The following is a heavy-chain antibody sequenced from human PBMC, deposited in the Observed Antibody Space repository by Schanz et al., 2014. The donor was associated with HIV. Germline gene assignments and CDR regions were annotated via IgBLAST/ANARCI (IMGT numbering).Heavy chain of an antibody. CDR1: GGTFSSYA. J-gene: IGHJ4*02. CDR3: ARVPTHYYGSGSYYPFDY. CDR2: IIPIFGIG. D-gene: IGHD3-10*01. Sequence: QVPLVQSGAEVTKPGSSVKVSCKASGGTFSSYAISWVRQAPGQGLEWMGGIIPIFGIGNYAQKFQGRVTITADESTSTAYMELSSLRSEDTAVYFCARVPTHYYGSGSYYPFDYWGQGTLVAVSS. V-gene: IGHV1-69*01.